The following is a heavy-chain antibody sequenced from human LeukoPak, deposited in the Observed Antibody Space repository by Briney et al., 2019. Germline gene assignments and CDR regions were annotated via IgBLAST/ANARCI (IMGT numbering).Heavy chain of an antibody. J-gene: IGHJ1*01. CDR1: GFSISRYW. D-gene: IGHD2-15*01. CDR2: IQHDGNVK. Sequence: GGSLRLSCAASGFSISRYWMAWVRQAPGKGLEWVGNIQHDGNVKHYVDSVRGRFTISRDNAKNSVYLQMNSLRAEDSAVYFCGNQCSGGTCPEHWGQGTQVTVSS. V-gene: IGHV3-7*01. CDR3: GNQCSGGTCPEH.